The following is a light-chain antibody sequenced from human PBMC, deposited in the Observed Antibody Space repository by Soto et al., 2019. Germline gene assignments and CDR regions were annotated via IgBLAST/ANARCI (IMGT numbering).Light chain of an antibody. V-gene: IGKV1-5*03. Sequence: DIQMTQSPSTLSASVGDRVTITCRASQSLNSELAWYQQKPGKAPKLLIYQASSLKGGVPSRFTGTGSGTEFTRTISSLQPDDSATYYCQQYNAYSLTFGGGTKVEIK. CDR3: QQYNAYSLT. CDR1: QSLNSE. J-gene: IGKJ4*01. CDR2: QAS.